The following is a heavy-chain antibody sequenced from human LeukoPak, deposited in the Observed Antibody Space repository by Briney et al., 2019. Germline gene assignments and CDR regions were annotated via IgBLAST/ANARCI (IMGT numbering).Heavy chain of an antibody. CDR2: INHSGST. CDR3: ARGAPVDY. J-gene: IGHJ4*02. Sequence: PSETLTLTCAVSGGTFSGYYWSWIRQPPGKGLEWIGEINHSGSTNYNPSLKSRVTISVDTSKSQFSLKLSSVTAADTAVYYCARGAPVDYWGQGTLVTVSS. CDR1: GGTFSGYY. V-gene: IGHV4-34*01.